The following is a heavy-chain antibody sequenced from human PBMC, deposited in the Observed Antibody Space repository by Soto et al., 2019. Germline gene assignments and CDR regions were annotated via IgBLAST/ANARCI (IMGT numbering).Heavy chain of an antibody. CDR1: GGTFSTYA. J-gene: IGHJ4*02. D-gene: IGHD3-22*01. Sequence: SVKVSCKASGGTFSTYAIDWVRQAPGQGLEWMGGIIPLFGTAKYAQNFQGRITITADESTNTAYTELRSLRSQDTAVYYCARGVHYDSSGYYYFYWGQGTLVTVS. CDR3: ARGVHYDSSGYYYFY. V-gene: IGHV1-69*13. CDR2: IIPLFGTA.